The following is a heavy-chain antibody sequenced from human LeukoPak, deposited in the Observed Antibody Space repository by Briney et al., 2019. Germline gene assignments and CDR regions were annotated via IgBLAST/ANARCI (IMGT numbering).Heavy chain of an antibody. V-gene: IGHV4-39*07. CDR3: ARHAGSAFDI. Sequence: PSETLSLTCTVSGGSISSSSYYWGWIRQPPGKGLEWIGSIYYSGSTYYNPSLKSRVTISVDKSKNQFSLKLSSVTAADTAVYYCARHAGSAFDIWGQGTMVTVSS. CDR1: GGSISSSSYY. J-gene: IGHJ3*02. CDR2: IYYSGST.